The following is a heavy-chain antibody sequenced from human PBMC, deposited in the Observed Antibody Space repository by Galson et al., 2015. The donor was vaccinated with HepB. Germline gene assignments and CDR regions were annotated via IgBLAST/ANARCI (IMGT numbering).Heavy chain of an antibody. CDR1: GGSISSYY. Sequence: ETLSLTCTVSGGSISSYYWSWIRQPPGKGLEWIGYIYYSGSTNYNPSLKSRVTISVDTSKNQFSLKLSSVTAADTAVYYCARVGDYGGNLDYWGQGTLVTVSS. CDR2: IYYSGST. V-gene: IGHV4-59*01. CDR3: ARVGDYGGNLDY. D-gene: IGHD4-23*01. J-gene: IGHJ4*02.